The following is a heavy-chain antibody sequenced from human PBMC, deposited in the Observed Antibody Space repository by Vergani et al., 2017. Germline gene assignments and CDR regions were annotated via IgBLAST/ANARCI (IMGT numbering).Heavy chain of an antibody. CDR3: AGDTCSGGSCYRGFEY. CDR1: GGTFSSYA. Sequence: QVQLVQSGAEVKKPGSSVKVSCKASGGTFSSYAISWVRQAPGQGLEWMGGIIPIFGTANYAQKFQGRVTITADESTSTAYMELSSLKSEDTAVFYCAGDTCSGGSCYRGFEYWGQGSLITVSS. J-gene: IGHJ4*02. D-gene: IGHD2-15*01. V-gene: IGHV1-69*12. CDR2: IIPIFGTA.